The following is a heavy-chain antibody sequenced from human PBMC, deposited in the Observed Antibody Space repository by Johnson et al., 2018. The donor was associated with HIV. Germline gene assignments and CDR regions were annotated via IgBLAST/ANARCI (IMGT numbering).Heavy chain of an antibody. D-gene: IGHD1-1*01. CDR3: TRDLRTRAFDI. CDR2: IWFDGSNK. Sequence: VESGGGVVQPGRSLRLSCAASGFTFSSYVMHWVRQAPGKGLEWVAVIWFDGSNKYYADSVKGRFTISRDNSKNTLFLQMNSLIVGDTAVYFCTRDLRTRAFDIWGQGTMVTVSS. J-gene: IGHJ3*02. CDR1: GFTFSSYV. V-gene: IGHV3-33*01.